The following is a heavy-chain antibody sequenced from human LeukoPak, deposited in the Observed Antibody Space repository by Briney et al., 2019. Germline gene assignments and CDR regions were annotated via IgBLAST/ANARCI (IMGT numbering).Heavy chain of an antibody. D-gene: IGHD3-10*01. CDR1: GFRFSGYS. CDR3: AIPPLSGTGSSRPLAEMDI. J-gene: IGHJ6*02. Sequence: GGSLRLPCAASGFRFSGYSMNWVRQAPGKGLEWVSYISHAGSTMSYADSVKGRFTISRDNARNSLHLQMNSLRAEDTAVYYCAIPPLSGTGSSRPLAEMDIWGQGTTVTVSS. CDR2: ISHAGSTM. V-gene: IGHV3-48*04.